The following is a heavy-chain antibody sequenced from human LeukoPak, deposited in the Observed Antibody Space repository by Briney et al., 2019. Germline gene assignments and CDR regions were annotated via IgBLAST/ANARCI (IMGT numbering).Heavy chain of an antibody. CDR1: GYSISSGYY. D-gene: IGHD3-10*01. Sequence: SETLSLTCAVSGYSISSGYYWGWIRQPPGKGLEWIGSIYHSGSTYYNPSLKSRVTISVDTSKNQFSLKLSSVTAADTAVYYRARQKESSGSGSYRYYYMDVWGKGTTVTVSS. V-gene: IGHV4-38-2*01. CDR2: IYHSGST. CDR3: ARQKESSGSGSYRYYYMDV. J-gene: IGHJ6*03.